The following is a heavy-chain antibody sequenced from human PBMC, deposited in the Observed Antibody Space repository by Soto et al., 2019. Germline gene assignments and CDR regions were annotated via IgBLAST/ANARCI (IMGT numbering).Heavy chain of an antibody. J-gene: IGHJ4*02. CDR2: INPSGGSA. D-gene: IGHD2-21*02. CDR1: GYTFTSYY. V-gene: IGHV1-46*01. Sequence: ASVKVSCKASGYTFTSYYMHWVRQAPGQGLEWMGIINPSGGSASYAQKFQGRVTMTRDTSTSTVYMELSSLRSEDTAAYYCARDSAYCGGDCYSIFDYWGQGTLVTVSS. CDR3: ARDSAYCGGDCYSIFDY.